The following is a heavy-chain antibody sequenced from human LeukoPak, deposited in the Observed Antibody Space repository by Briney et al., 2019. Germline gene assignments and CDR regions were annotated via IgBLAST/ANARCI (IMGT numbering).Heavy chain of an antibody. CDR3: ARGTGTTGFDY. CDR1: GGSFSGYY. V-gene: IGHV4-34*01. Sequence: PSGTLSLTCAVYGGSFSGYYWSWIRQPPGKGLEWIGEINHSGSTNYNPSLKSRVTISVDTSKNQFSLKLSSVTAADTAVYYCARGTGTTGFDYWGQGTLVTVSS. CDR2: INHSGST. J-gene: IGHJ4*02. D-gene: IGHD1-7*01.